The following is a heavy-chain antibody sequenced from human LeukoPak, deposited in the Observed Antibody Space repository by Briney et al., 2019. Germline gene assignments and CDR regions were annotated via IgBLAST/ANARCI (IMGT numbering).Heavy chain of an antibody. CDR2: ISYDGSNK. CDR1: GFTFSSYA. J-gene: IGHJ4*02. Sequence: GGSLRLSCAASGFTFSSYAMHWVRQAPGKGLEWVAVISYDGSNKYYADSVKGRFTISRDNAMNSLYLQMNSLRAEDTAIYYCARSLPYGTTWYGRSDFWGQGTLVTVSS. D-gene: IGHD6-13*01. CDR3: ARSLPYGTTWYGRSDF. V-gene: IGHV3-30-3*01.